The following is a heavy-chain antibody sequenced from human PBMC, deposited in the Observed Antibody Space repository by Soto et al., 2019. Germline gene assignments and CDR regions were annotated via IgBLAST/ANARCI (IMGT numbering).Heavy chain of an antibody. CDR2: IYWNDDK. CDR1: GSSLSTSGVG. Sequence: SGPTLVNPTHTLTLTCTFSGSSLSTSGVGVGWIRQPPGKALEWLALIYWNDDKRYSPSLKSRLTITKDTSKNQVVLTMTNMDPVDTATYYCAHEMGDFDAFDIWGQGTMVTVSS. D-gene: IGHD2-21*02. CDR3: AHEMGDFDAFDI. J-gene: IGHJ3*02. V-gene: IGHV2-5*01.